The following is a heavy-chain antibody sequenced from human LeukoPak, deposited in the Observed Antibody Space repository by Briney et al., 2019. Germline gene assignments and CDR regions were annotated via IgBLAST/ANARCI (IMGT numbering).Heavy chain of an antibody. CDR3: ARDLERIANWDYYYYYGMDV. D-gene: IGHD7-27*01. Sequence: SETLSLTCAVYGGSFSGYYWSWIRQPPGKGLERIGEINHSGSTNYNPSLKSRVTISVDTSKNQFSLKLSSVTAADTAVYYCARDLERIANWDYYYYYGMDVWGKGTTVTVSS. V-gene: IGHV4-34*01. CDR2: INHSGST. J-gene: IGHJ6*04. CDR1: GGSFSGYY.